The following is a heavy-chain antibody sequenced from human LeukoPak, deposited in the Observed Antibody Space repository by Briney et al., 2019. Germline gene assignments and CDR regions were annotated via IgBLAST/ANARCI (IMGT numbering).Heavy chain of an antibody. D-gene: IGHD3-22*01. J-gene: IGHJ4*02. CDR1: GYSMRSYY. CDR2: FSHSGTT. V-gene: IGHV4-59*08. CDR3: ARHLDYDSGGYFYPYFDD. Sequence: KPSETVSLTCNVSGYSMRSYYRSWLRQPPGKGLEWIAYFSHSGTTNYNPSLKSRVIISVDTSNHQFSLTLRSVTAADTAVYYCARHLDYDSGGYFYPYFDDWGQGTLVTVSS.